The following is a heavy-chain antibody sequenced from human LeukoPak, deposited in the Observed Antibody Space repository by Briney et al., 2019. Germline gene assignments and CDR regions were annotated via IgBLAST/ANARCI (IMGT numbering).Heavy chain of an antibody. CDR1: GYTFTSYD. Sequence: GASVKVSCKASGYTFTSYDINWVRQATGQGLEWMGWMNPNSGNTGYAQKFQGRVTMTRNTSISTAYMELSSLRSEDTAVYYCARPYTSGWHRLFDSWGRGTLVTVSS. CDR3: ARPYTSGWHRLFDS. J-gene: IGHJ4*02. V-gene: IGHV1-8*01. D-gene: IGHD6-19*01. CDR2: MNPNSGNT.